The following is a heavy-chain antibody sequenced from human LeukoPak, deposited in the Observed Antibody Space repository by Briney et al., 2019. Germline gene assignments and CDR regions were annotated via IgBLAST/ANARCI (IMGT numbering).Heavy chain of an antibody. CDR2: IYPGDSDT. CDR3: ARRPRGYSGYDPPSHFDY. V-gene: IGHV5-51*01. Sequence: GESLKIPCKGSGYSFTSYWIGWVRQMPGKGLEWMGIIYPGDSDTRYSPSFQGQVTISADKSISTAYLQWSSLKASDTAMYYCARRPRGYSGYDPPSHFDYWGQGTLVTVSS. D-gene: IGHD5-12*01. CDR1: GYSFTSYW. J-gene: IGHJ4*02.